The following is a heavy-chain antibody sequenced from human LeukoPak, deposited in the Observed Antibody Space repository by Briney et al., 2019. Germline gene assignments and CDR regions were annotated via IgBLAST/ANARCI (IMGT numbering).Heavy chain of an antibody. V-gene: IGHV4-34*01. D-gene: IGHD2-2*01. CDR3: ARGLIPTTGCYDY. CDR1: GGSFSGYY. Sequence: SETLSLTCAVYGGSFSGYYWSWIRQPPGKGLEWIGEINHSGSTNYNPSLKSRVTISVDTSKNQFSLKLSSVTAADTAVYYCARGLIPTTGCYDYWGQGTLVTVSS. CDR2: INHSGST. J-gene: IGHJ4*02.